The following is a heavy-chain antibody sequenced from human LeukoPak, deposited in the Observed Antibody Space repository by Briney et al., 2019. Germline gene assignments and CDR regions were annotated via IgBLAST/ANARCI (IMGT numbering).Heavy chain of an antibody. Sequence: GGSLRLSCAASGFTFSSSAMSWFRQAPGKGLEWVGFIRSKAYGGTTEYAASVKGRFTISRDDSKSIAYLQMNSLKTEDTAVYYCTRDTGDYGDDVFDYWGQGTLVTVSS. D-gene: IGHD4-17*01. CDR1: GFTFSSSA. CDR3: TRDTGDYGDDVFDY. J-gene: IGHJ4*02. CDR2: IRSKAYGGTT. V-gene: IGHV3-49*03.